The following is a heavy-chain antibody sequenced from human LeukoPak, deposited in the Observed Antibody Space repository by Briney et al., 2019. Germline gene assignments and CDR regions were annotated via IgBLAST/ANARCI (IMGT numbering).Heavy chain of an antibody. V-gene: IGHV4-38-2*02. CDR1: GGSISSGYH. CDR3: ARGSGCYLRYYFDY. CDR2: IYHSGST. Sequence: SETLSLTSTVSGGSISSGYHWGWIRQPPGKGLEWIGSIYHSGSTYYNPSLKSRVTISVDTSKNQFSLKLSSVTAADTAVYYCARGSGCYLRYYFDYWGQGTLVTVSS. D-gene: IGHD6-19*01. J-gene: IGHJ4*02.